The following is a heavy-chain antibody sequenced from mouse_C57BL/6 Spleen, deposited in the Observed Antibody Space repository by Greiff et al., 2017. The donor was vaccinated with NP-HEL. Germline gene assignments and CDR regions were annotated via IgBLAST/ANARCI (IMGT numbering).Heavy chain of an antibody. J-gene: IGHJ1*03. CDR1: GYTFTDYN. D-gene: IGHD2-4*01. V-gene: IGHV1-22*01. Sequence: EVQLQQSGPELVKPGASVKMSCKASGYTFTDYNMHWVKQSHGKSLEWIGYINPNNGGTSYNQKFKGKATLTVNKSSSTAYMELSSLTSEDSEVYSCARYDYSGYFDVWGTGTTVTVSS. CDR2: INPNNGGT. CDR3: ARYDYSGYFDV.